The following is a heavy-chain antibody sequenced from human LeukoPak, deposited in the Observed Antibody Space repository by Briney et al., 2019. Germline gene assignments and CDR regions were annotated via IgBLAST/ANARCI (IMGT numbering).Heavy chain of an antibody. J-gene: IGHJ4*02. Sequence: GGSLRLSCAASGFTFNKYWLHWVRQVPGKGLTWVSRISAEGSNTDYADSVRGRFTISRDNAKNTLYLQMSSLRVEDTAVYYCARDLYIGGQGTLVTVSS. CDR1: GFTFNKYW. CDR2: ISAEGSNT. CDR3: ARDLYI. V-gene: IGHV3-74*01.